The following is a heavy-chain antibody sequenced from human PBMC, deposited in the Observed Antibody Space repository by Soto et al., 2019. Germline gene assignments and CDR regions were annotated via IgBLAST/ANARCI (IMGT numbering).Heavy chain of an antibody. D-gene: IGHD6-13*01. Sequence: SETLSLTCTVSGGSISSSSYYWGWIRQPPGKGLEWIGSIYYSGSTYYNPSLKSRVTISVDTSKNQFSLKLSSVTAADTAVYYCARETPGIAAAGTFDYWGQGTLVTVSS. CDR2: IYYSGST. CDR3: ARETPGIAAAGTFDY. CDR1: GGSISSSSYY. V-gene: IGHV4-39*07. J-gene: IGHJ4*02.